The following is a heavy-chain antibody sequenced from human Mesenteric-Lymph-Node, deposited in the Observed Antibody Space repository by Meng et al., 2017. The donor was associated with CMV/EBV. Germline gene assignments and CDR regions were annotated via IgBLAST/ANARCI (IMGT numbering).Heavy chain of an antibody. CDR2: IIPLFGSA. D-gene: IGHD1-1*01. J-gene: IGHJ4*02. Sequence: SVKVSCKASGGTLSSYAINWVRQAPGQGLEWMGGIIPLFGSANYAQKFQGRVTITTDESTSTAYLQLTSLRSEDTAVYFCARGVGRVHYYFDYWGQGTLVTV. CDR3: ARGVGRVHYYFDY. CDR1: GGTLSSYA. V-gene: IGHV1-69*05.